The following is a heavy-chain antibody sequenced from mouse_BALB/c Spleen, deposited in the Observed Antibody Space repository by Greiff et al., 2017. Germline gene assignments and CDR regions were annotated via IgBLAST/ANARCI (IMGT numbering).Heavy chain of an antibody. D-gene: IGHD1-1*01. Sequence: EVKLQESGPGLVKPSQSLSLTCTVTGYSITSDYAWYWLRQFPGNKLEWMGYISYSGSTSYNPSLKSRISITRDTSKNQFFLQLNSVTTEDTATYYCASTTDAHDYAMDYWGQGTSVTVSS. V-gene: IGHV3-2*02. J-gene: IGHJ4*01. CDR2: ISYSGST. CDR1: GYSITSDYA. CDR3: ASTTDAHDYAMDY.